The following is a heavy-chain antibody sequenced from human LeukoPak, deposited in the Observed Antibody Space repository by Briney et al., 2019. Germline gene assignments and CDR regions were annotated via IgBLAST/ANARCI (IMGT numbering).Heavy chain of an antibody. CDR3: AKVSGAYSADY. CDR1: GFTFDDYA. V-gene: IGHV3-43*02. D-gene: IGHD2-15*01. Sequence: PGGSLRLSCATSGFTFDDYAIHWVRQAPGKGLEWVSLISGDGGSTYYADSVKGRFTISRDNAKNSLYLQMNSLRAEDTAVYYCAKVSGAYSADYWGQGTLVTVSS. CDR2: ISGDGGST. J-gene: IGHJ4*02.